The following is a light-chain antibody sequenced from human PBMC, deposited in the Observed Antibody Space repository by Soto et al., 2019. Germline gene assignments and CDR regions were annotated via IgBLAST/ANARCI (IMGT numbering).Light chain of an antibody. CDR3: QQYNSYPWT. CDR1: QSISSW. CDR2: KAS. J-gene: IGKJ1*01. Sequence: DIQMTQSPSTLSASGGDRITIXXRASQSISSWLAWYQQKPGKAPKXLIYKASSLESGVPSRFSGSGSGTEFTLTISSLQPDDFATYYCQQYNSYPWTFGQGTKVDIK. V-gene: IGKV1-5*03.